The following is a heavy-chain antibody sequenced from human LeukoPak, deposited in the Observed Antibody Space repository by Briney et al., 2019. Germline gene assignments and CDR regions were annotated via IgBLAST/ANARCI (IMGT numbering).Heavy chain of an antibody. Sequence: SETLSLTCSVSGGSISRNTHYCGWIRQPPGKGLEWIGSIHYSGSAYYNPSLKSRVTISVDASKNQFSLKLSSVTAADTGVYYCARTYDYIWGSFRSHSFDSWGQGTLVTVSS. D-gene: IGHD3-16*02. V-gene: IGHV4-39*01. CDR1: GGSISRNTHY. CDR2: IHYSGSA. CDR3: ARTYDYIWGSFRSHSFDS. J-gene: IGHJ4*02.